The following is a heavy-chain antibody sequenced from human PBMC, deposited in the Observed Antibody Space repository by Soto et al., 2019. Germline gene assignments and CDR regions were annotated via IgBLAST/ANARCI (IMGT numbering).Heavy chain of an antibody. Sequence: GGSLRLSXAASGFTFSSYAMHWVRQAPGKGLEWVAVISYDGSNKYYADSVKGRFTISRDNSKNTLYLQMNSLRAEDTAVYYCASTYYYDSSGYFWGQGTLVTVSS. CDR3: ASTYYYDSSGYF. CDR1: GFTFSSYA. CDR2: ISYDGSNK. V-gene: IGHV3-30-3*01. J-gene: IGHJ4*02. D-gene: IGHD3-22*01.